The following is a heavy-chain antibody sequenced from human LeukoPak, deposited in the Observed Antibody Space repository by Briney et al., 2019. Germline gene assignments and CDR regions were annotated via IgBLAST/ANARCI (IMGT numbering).Heavy chain of an antibody. V-gene: IGHV3-21*01. CDR1: GFTFSSYS. CDR2: ISSSSSYI. CDR3: ARDHKEGGYDLLTGLGWRYYYYMDV. J-gene: IGHJ6*03. Sequence: PGGSLRLSCADSGFTFSSYSMNWVRQAPGKGLEWVSSISSSSSYIYNADSVKGRFTISRDNAKNSLYLQMNSLRAEDTAVYYCARDHKEGGYDLLTGLGWRYYYYMDVWGKGTTVTVSS. D-gene: IGHD5-12*01.